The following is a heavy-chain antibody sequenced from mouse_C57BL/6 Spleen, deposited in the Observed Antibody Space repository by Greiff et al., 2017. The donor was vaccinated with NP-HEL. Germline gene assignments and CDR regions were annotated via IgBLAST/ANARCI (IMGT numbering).Heavy chain of an antibody. J-gene: IGHJ3*01. CDR3: AREGGTGFAY. CDR1: GYTFTSYW. V-gene: IGHV1-69*01. Sequence: QVQLQQPGAELVMPGASVKLSCKASGYTFTSYWMHWVKQRPGQGLEWIGEIDPSDSYTNYNQKFKGKSTLTVDKSSSTAYMQLSSLTSEDSAVYYCAREGGTGFAYWGQGTLVTVSA. D-gene: IGHD4-1*01. CDR2: IDPSDSYT.